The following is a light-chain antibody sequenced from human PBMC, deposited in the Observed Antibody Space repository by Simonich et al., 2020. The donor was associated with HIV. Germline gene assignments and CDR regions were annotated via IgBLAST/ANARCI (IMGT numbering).Light chain of an antibody. CDR2: QVS. Sequence: DVVMTQSPLFLPVTVGQPASISCRSSQILEHSDGNTYLNWFQLRLGQSPRRLIYQVSTRDSGVPDRFSGSGSGTDFTLKISSVEAEDVGVYYCMQRTHWWRTFGQGTKVEIK. CDR3: MQRTHWWRT. V-gene: IGKV2-30*02. J-gene: IGKJ1*01. CDR1: QILEHSDGNTY.